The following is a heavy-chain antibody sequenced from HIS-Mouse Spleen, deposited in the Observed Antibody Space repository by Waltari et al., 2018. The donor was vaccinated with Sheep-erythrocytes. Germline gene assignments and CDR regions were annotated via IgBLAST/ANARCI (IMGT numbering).Heavy chain of an antibody. V-gene: IGHV4-39*01. D-gene: IGHD3-22*01. CDR2: IYYSGST. CDR1: GGSISSSSYY. Sequence: QLQLQESGPALVKPSETLSLTCTVAGGSISSSSYYWGWIRQPPGKGLEWIGSIYYSGSTYYNPSLKSRVTISVDTSKNQFSLKLSSVTAADTAVYYCARLYYYDSSGYYFDYWGQGTLVTVSS. CDR3: ARLYYYDSSGYYFDY. J-gene: IGHJ4*02.